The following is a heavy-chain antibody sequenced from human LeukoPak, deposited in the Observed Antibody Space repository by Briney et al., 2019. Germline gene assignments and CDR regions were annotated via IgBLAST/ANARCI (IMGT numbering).Heavy chain of an antibody. CDR1: RFAFSRYC. CDR2: IKQDGSEK. Sequence: GGSLRLLCAASRFAFSRYCVSWVRQAPGKGLEGVANIKQDGSEKYYVDSVKGRFTLSRDNAKNSLYLQMNSLRAEDTAVYYCARGTYDFWSGPLEAGFDHWGQGTLVTVSS. CDR3: ARGTYDFWSGPLEAGFDH. D-gene: IGHD3-3*01. J-gene: IGHJ4*02. V-gene: IGHV3-7*01.